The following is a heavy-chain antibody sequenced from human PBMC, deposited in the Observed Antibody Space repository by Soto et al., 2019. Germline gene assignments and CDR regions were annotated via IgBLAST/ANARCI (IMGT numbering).Heavy chain of an antibody. CDR1: GFSLSPSRMR. D-gene: IGHD7-27*01. CDR2: IDWDEDK. CDR3: ARTQLGTSGFYFDY. V-gene: IGHV2-70*04. J-gene: IGHJ4*02. Sequence: SGPTLVNPTQTLTLTCTFSGFSLSPSRMRVSWIRQRPGKALEWLARIDWDEDKFHSTSLKTRLTISKDTSKNQGVLTMTNMDPVDTATYYCARTQLGTSGFYFDYWGQGTLVTVSS.